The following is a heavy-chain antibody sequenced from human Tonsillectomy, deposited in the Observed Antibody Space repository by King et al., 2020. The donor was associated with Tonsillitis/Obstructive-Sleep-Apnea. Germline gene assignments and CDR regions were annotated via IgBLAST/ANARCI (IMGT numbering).Heavy chain of an antibody. Sequence: QLQESGPGLVKPSETLSLTCSVSGGSISTYYWSWIRQPPGKGLEWIGYIYHSGSTNYNPSLKNRVTISVDTSKNHFSLKLSSVTAADTAVYYCARDMVLEAGGNAFDIWGQGTMVIVSS. D-gene: IGHD2-8*01. CDR1: GGSISTYY. V-gene: IGHV4-59*01. CDR2: IYHSGST. CDR3: ARDMVLEAGGNAFDI. J-gene: IGHJ3*02.